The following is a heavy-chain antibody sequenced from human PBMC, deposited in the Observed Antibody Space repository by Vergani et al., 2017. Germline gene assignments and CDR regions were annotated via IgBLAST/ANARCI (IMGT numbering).Heavy chain of an antibody. Sequence: EVQLVESGGGLVKPGGSLRLSCAASGFTFDDYAMHWVRQAPGKGLEWVSGISWNSGSIGYADSVKGRFTISRDNAKNSLYLQMNSLRAEDTALYYCAKDGGYCSSTSCVYYYYYGMDVWGQGTTVTVSS. CDR2: ISWNSGSI. CDR3: AKDGGYCSSTSCVYYYYYGMDV. CDR1: GFTFDDYA. V-gene: IGHV3-9*01. J-gene: IGHJ6*02. D-gene: IGHD2-2*01.